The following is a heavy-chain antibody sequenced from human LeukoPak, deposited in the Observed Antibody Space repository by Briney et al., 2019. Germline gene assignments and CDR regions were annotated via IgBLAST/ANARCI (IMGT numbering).Heavy chain of an antibody. Sequence: GGSLRLSCAASGFTFSNAWMNWVRQAPGKGLEWVGRIKSKTDGGTTDYAAPVKGRFTISRDDSKNTLYLQMNSLKTEDTAVYYCTTDRVWFGELAYYYYGMDVWGQGTTVTVPS. CDR3: TTDRVWFGELAYYYYGMDV. J-gene: IGHJ6*02. CDR2: IKSKTDGGTT. V-gene: IGHV3-15*07. CDR1: GFTFSNAW. D-gene: IGHD3-10*01.